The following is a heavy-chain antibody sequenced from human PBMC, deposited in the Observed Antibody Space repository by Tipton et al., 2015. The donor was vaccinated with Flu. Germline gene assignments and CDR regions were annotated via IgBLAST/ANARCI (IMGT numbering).Heavy chain of an antibody. CDR1: GGSISSYY. V-gene: IGHV4-59*12. CDR2: IYYSGST. J-gene: IGHJ5*02. D-gene: IGHD3-22*01. Sequence: TLSLTCTVSGGSISSYYWSWIRQPPGKGLEWIGYIYYSGSTNYNPSLKSRVTISVDTSKNQFSLKLSSVTAADTAVYYCARLYYYDSSGYSYGGWFDPWGQGTLVTVSS. CDR3: ARLYYYDSSGYSYGGWFDP.